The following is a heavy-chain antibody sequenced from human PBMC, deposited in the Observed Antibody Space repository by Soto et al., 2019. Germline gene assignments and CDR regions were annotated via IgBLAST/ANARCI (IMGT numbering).Heavy chain of an antibody. CDR2: ISAYNGNT. Sequence: ASVKVSCKAYGYTFTSYGISWVRQAPGQGREWMGWISAYNGNTNYARKLQGRVTMTTDTSTSTAYMELRSLRSDDTAVYYCARVVVVPAAIGLPADHYYYYGMDVWGQGTTVTVSS. CDR3: ARVVVVPAAIGLPADHYYYYGMDV. CDR1: GYTFTSYG. J-gene: IGHJ6*02. D-gene: IGHD2-2*02. V-gene: IGHV1-18*01.